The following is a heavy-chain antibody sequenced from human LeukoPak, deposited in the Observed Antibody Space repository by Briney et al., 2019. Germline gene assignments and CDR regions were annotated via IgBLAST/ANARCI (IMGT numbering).Heavy chain of an antibody. D-gene: IGHD3-22*01. J-gene: IGHJ3*02. CDR3: ARDESSISMIIPDAFDI. CDR2: IWYDGSNK. CDR1: GFTFSSYG. Sequence: GRSLRLSCAASGFTFSSYGMHWVRQAPGKGLEWVAVIWYDGSNKYYADSVKGRFTISRDNSKDTLYLQMNSLRAEDTAVYYCARDESSISMIIPDAFDIWGQGTMVTVSS. V-gene: IGHV3-33*01.